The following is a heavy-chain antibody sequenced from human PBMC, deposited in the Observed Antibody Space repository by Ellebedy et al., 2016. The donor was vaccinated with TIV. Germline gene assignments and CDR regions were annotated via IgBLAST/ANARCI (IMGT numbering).Heavy chain of an antibody. V-gene: IGHV3-9*01. Sequence: SLKISCEASGFTFDDYAMHWVRQSPGKGLEWVSGLTWNSGSIGYADSVKGRFTISRDNAKKSLYLQMNKLRAEDTALYYCAKDLYASADYYEIDNWGQGTLVTVSS. J-gene: IGHJ4*02. CDR2: LTWNSGSI. D-gene: IGHD3-10*01. CDR3: AKDLYASADYYEIDN. CDR1: GFTFDDYA.